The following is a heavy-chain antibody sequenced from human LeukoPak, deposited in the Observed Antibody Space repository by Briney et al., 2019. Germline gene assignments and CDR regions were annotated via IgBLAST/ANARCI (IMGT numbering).Heavy chain of an antibody. CDR3: AKDVEYDFWSGYIIDY. J-gene: IGHJ4*02. CDR1: GFTFSGYA. CDR2: ISGSGGST. D-gene: IGHD3-3*01. V-gene: IGHV3-23*01. Sequence: GGSLRLSCAASGFTFSGYAMSWVRQAPGKGLEWVSAISGSGGSTYYADSVKGRFTISRDNSKNTLYLQMNSLRAEDTAVYYRAKDVEYDFWSGYIIDYWGQGTLVTVSS.